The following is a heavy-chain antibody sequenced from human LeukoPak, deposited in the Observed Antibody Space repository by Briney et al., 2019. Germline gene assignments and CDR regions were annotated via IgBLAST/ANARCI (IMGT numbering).Heavy chain of an antibody. CDR1: GFTFSSYA. CDR3: ARDGDSGSYYFQH. Sequence: GGSLRLSCAASGFTFSSYAMSWVRQAPGKGLEWVAVIWYDGSNKYYADSVKGRFTISRDNSKNTLYLQMNSLRAEDTAVYYCARDGDSGSYYFQHWGQGTLVTVSS. D-gene: IGHD1-26*01. V-gene: IGHV3-33*08. J-gene: IGHJ1*01. CDR2: IWYDGSNK.